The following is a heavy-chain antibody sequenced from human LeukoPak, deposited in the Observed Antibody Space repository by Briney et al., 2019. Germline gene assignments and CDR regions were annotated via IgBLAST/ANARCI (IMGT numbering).Heavy chain of an antibody. CDR2: IKQDGSEK. Sequence: GGSLRLSCAASGFTFSSYWMSWVRQAPGKGLEWVANIKQDGSEKYYVDSVKGRFTISRDNAKNSLYLQMNSLRAEDTAVYYCARFPRYYYDSSGSPGAIDIWGQGTMVTVSS. J-gene: IGHJ3*02. D-gene: IGHD3-22*01. CDR3: ARFPRYYYDSSGSPGAIDI. CDR1: GFTFSSYW. V-gene: IGHV3-7*01.